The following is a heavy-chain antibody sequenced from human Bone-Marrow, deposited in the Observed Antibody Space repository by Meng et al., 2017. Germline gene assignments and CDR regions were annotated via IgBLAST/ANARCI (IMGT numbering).Heavy chain of an antibody. CDR1: GFTFSSYA. CDR2: ISYDGSNK. V-gene: IGHV3-30*04. Sequence: GESLKISCAASGFTFSSYAMHWVRQAPGKGLERVAVISYDGSNKYYADSVKGRFTISRDNSKNTLYLQMNSLRAEDTAVYYCATFQSSITMIVVVPLAWGQGTMVTVSS. CDR3: ATFQSSITMIVVVPLA. D-gene: IGHD3-22*01. J-gene: IGHJ3*01.